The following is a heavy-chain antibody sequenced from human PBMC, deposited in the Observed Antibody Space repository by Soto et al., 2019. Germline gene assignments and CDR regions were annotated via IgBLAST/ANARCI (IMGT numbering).Heavy chain of an antibody. CDR1: GGSFSGYY. Sequence: SETLSLTCAVYGGSFSGYYWSWTRQPPGKGLEWIGYIYYSGSTNYNPSLKSRVTISVDTSKNQFSLKLSSVTAADTAVYYCARGPYYDSSGYFDYWGQGTLVTVSS. CDR3: ARGPYYDSSGYFDY. D-gene: IGHD3-22*01. V-gene: IGHV4-59*01. J-gene: IGHJ4*02. CDR2: IYYSGST.